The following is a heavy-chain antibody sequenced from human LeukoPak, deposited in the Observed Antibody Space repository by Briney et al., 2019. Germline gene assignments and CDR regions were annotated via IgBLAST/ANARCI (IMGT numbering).Heavy chain of an antibody. V-gene: IGHV3-53*01. CDR2: ICSGGNT. D-gene: IGHD2-15*01. J-gene: IGHJ4*02. Sequence: GGSLRLSCAASGFTVSSNCMSWVRQAPGKGLEWVSLICSGGNTYYADSVKGRFTISRDDSKNTLYLQMNSLRAEDTAVYYCARRYCSGGTCYFFDYWGQGTLVTGSS. CDR1: GFTVSSNC. CDR3: ARRYCSGGTCYFFDY.